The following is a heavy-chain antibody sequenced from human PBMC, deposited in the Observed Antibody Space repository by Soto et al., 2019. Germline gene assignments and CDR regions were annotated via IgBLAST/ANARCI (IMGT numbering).Heavy chain of an antibody. CDR1: DGFISGYY. CDR2: IHSGGTT. V-gene: IGHV4-4*09. J-gene: IGHJ4*02. Sequence: QVQLQESGPGLVKPSETLSLTCIVSDGFISGYYWSWIRQPPGRGLEWIGYIHSGGTTNYNPSLKSRLSISVDTSKNQFSLKLTSVTAADTAVYYCARDPGYSYGGFDSWGQGTLVTVSS. D-gene: IGHD5-18*01. CDR3: ARDPGYSYGGFDS.